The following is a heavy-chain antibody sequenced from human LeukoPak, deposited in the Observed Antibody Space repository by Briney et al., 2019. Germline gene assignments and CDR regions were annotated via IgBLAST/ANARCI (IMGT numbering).Heavy chain of an antibody. J-gene: IGHJ4*02. Sequence: GGSLRLSCAASGFTFSSYNMNWVRQAPGMGLEWVSSISSSSTYIYYADSVKGRFTISRDNAKNSLYLQMNSLRAEDTAEYYCARDDGLHFDHWGQGTLVTVSS. CDR3: ARDDGLHFDH. V-gene: IGHV3-21*01. CDR1: GFTFSSYN. CDR2: ISSSSTYI.